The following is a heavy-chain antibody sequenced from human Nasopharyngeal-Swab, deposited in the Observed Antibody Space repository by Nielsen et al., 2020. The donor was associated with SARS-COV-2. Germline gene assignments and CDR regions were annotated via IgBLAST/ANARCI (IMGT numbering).Heavy chain of an antibody. Sequence: GGSLRLSCAASGFTFSSYAMSWVRQAPGKGLEWVSAISGSGGSTYYADSMKGRFTISRDNSKNTLYLQMNSLRAEDTAVYYFAKVSWEWELLRWYFDYWGQGTMVTVSS. CDR3: AKVSWEWELLRWYFDY. J-gene: IGHJ4*02. D-gene: IGHD1-26*01. CDR2: ISGSGGST. V-gene: IGHV3-23*01. CDR1: GFTFSSYA.